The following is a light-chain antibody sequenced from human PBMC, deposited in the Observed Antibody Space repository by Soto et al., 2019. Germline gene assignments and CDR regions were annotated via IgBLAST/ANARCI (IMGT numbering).Light chain of an antibody. CDR2: EVS. V-gene: IGLV2-14*01. CDR3: SSYTSSSTLYV. Sequence: QSALTQPASVSGSPGQSITICRTGTSSEVGGYNYVSWYQQHPGKAPKLMIYEVSNRPSGVSNRFSGSKSGNTASLTISGLQAEDEADYYCSSYTSSSTLYVFGTGTKVTVL. J-gene: IGLJ1*01. CDR1: SSEVGGYNY.